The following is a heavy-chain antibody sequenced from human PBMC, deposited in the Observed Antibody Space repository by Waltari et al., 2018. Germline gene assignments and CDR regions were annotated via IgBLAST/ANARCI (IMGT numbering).Heavy chain of an antibody. CDR1: GFTFDNHG. CDR3: ARDISYGGFDY. V-gene: IGHV3-20*04. Sequence: EVYLVESGGTVVRPGGSLRLSCTTSGFTFDNHGMNWVRQAPGKGLEWVSGLTWNGCTTFYADSVKGRFTVSRDNAKNSLYLQMNSLTAEDTALYYCARDISYGGFDYWGQGTLVTVSS. D-gene: IGHD3-16*01. J-gene: IGHJ4*02. CDR2: LTWNGCTT.